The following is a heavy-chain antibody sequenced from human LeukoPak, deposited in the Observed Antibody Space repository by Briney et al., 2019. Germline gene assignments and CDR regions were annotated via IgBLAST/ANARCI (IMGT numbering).Heavy chain of an antibody. V-gene: IGHV3-74*01. CDR2: IASDGNNR. J-gene: IGHJ4*02. CDR1: GFTFSSYW. Sequence: GGSLRLSCAASGFTFSSYWMNWVRQVPGKGLVWVSRIASDGNNRDYADSVKGRFTISRDNAENTLYLQMNSLRVEDTAVYYCARGRPHGNDYWGQGTLVTVSS. CDR3: ARGRPHGNDY. D-gene: IGHD4-23*01.